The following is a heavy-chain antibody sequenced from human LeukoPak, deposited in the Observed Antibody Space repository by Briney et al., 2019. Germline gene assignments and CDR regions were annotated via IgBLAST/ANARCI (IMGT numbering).Heavy chain of an antibody. J-gene: IGHJ5*02. Sequence: PGGSLRLSCAASGFNVSSNYMSWVRQAPGKGLEWVSVISGSGGSTYYADSVKGRFTISRDNSRNTLYLQMNSLRAEDTAVYYCAKASGFDNWFHPWGQGTLVTVSS. D-gene: IGHD3-10*01. CDR2: ISGSGGST. CDR3: AKASGFDNWFHP. V-gene: IGHV3-23*01. CDR1: GFNVSSNY.